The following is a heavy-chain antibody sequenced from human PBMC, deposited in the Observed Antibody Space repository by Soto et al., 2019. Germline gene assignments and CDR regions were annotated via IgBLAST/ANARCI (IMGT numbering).Heavy chain of an antibody. Sequence: SVKVSCKASGGTFSSYAISWVRQASGQGLEWMGGIIPIFGTANYAQKFQGRVTITADESTSTAYMELSSLRSEDTAVYYCARDTYTTPWFDPWGQGTLVTVSS. CDR1: GGTFSSYA. V-gene: IGHV1-69*13. CDR2: IIPIFGTA. CDR3: ARDTYTTPWFDP. D-gene: IGHD2-15*01. J-gene: IGHJ5*02.